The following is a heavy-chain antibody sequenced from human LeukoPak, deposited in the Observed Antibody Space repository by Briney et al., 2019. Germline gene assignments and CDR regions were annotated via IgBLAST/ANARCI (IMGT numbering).Heavy chain of an antibody. CDR2: IIPIFGTA. D-gene: IGHD5-24*01. J-gene: IGHJ4*02. CDR3: AREQGRDGYIRFDY. CDR1: GGTFSSYA. V-gene: IGHV1-69*05. Sequence: ASVKVSXKASGGTFSSYAISRVRQAPGQGLEWIGGIIPIFGTANYAQKFQGRVTITTDESTSTAYMELSSLRSEDTAVYYCAREQGRDGYIRFDYWGQGTLVTVSS.